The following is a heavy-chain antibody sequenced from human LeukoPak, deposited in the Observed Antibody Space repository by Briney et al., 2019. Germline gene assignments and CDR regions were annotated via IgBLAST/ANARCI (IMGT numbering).Heavy chain of an antibody. V-gene: IGHV3-21*04. Sequence: GGSLRLSCAASGFSFSTYAISWVRQAPGKGLEWVSCISTTSSYIFYADSVRGRFTISRDNAKNSLYLQMDSLRAKDTAVYYCAKTIFGVTHAFDIWGQGTMVTVSS. J-gene: IGHJ3*02. CDR1: GFSFSTYA. CDR3: AKTIFGVTHAFDI. D-gene: IGHD3-3*01. CDR2: ISTTSSYI.